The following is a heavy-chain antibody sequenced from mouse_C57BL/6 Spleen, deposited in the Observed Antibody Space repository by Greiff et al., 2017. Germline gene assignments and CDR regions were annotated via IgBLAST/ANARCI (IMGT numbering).Heavy chain of an antibody. CDR3: ARSRDGYFDY. Sequence: QVQLQQSGAELVRPGTSVKVSCKASGYAFTNYLIEWVKQRPGQGLEWIGVINPGSGGTNYNEKFKGKATLPADKSSSTAYMQISNLTSEDSAVSFCARSRDGYFDYWGQGTTLTVSS. V-gene: IGHV1-54*01. CDR1: GYAFTNYL. D-gene: IGHD1-1*01. CDR2: INPGSGGT. J-gene: IGHJ2*01.